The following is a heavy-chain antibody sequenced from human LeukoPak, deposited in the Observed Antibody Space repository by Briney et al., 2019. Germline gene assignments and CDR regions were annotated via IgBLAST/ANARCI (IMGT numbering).Heavy chain of an antibody. CDR1: GYSFNNYG. CDR3: ARDDEEFGELSWFDP. D-gene: IGHD3-10*01. J-gene: IGHJ5*02. V-gene: IGHV1-18*01. Sequence: ASVTVSCKASGYSFNNYGITWVRQAPGQGLEWMGWISTYKGNTKYAQKFQGRVTMTTDTPTTTAYMELRSLRFDDTALYYCARDDEEFGELSWFDPWGQGTLVTVSS. CDR2: ISTYKGNT.